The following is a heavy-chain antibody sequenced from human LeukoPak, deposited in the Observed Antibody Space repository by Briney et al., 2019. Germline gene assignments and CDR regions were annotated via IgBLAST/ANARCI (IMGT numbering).Heavy chain of an antibody. V-gene: IGHV4-4*07. J-gene: IGHJ4*02. CDR2: IYTSGST. CDR3: AVAAPTEQFVTSLIDY. D-gene: IGHD6-19*01. CDR1: GGSISSYY. Sequence: SETLSLTCTVSGGSISSYYWSWIRQPAGKGLEWIGRIYTSGSTNYNPSLKSRVTMSVDTSKNQFSLKLISVTAADTAVYYCAVAAPTEQFVTSLIDYWGQGTLVTVSS.